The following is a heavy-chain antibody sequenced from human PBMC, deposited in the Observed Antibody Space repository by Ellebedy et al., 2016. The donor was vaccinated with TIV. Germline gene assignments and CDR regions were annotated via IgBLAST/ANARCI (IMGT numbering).Heavy chain of an antibody. Sequence: ASVKVSCXASGYILTDHHIHWVRQAPGQGLECMGIINPSGGSTTFAQKFQGRVTMTSDTSASTVYMELSSLRSEDTAVYYCARDQGYQLQRHEYYYGMDVWGQGTTVSVSS. D-gene: IGHD2-2*01. CDR2: INPSGGST. J-gene: IGHJ6*02. CDR1: GYILTDHH. V-gene: IGHV1-46*01. CDR3: ARDQGYQLQRHEYYYGMDV.